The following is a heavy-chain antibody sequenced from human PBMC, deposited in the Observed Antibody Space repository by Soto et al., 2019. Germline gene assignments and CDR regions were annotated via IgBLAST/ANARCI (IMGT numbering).Heavy chain of an antibody. CDR2: ISGSGGST. D-gene: IGHD4-17*01. V-gene: IGHV3-23*01. CDR3: AKDGRPDYGDYLFDY. Sequence: PGGSLRLSCAASGFTFSSHAMSWVRQAPGKGLEWVSAISGSGGSTYYADSVKGRFTISRDNSKNTLYLQMNSLRAEDTAVYYCAKDGRPDYGDYLFDYWGQGTLVTVSS. CDR1: GFTFSSHA. J-gene: IGHJ4*02.